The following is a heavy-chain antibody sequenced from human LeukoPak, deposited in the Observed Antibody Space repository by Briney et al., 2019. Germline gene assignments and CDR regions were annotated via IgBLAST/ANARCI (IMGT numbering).Heavy chain of an antibody. CDR3: TRDPGLSSGRYQDPFDI. Sequence: SQTLSLTCAISGDGVSSNSAAWNWIRQSPSRGLEWLGRTYYRSKWRNDYAVSVKSRITITPDTSKNRFSLQLNSLTPEDTAVYYCTRDPGLSSGRYQDPFDIWGQGTMVTVSS. D-gene: IGHD6-19*01. CDR2: TYYRSKWRN. V-gene: IGHV6-1*01. J-gene: IGHJ3*02. CDR1: GDGVSSNSAA.